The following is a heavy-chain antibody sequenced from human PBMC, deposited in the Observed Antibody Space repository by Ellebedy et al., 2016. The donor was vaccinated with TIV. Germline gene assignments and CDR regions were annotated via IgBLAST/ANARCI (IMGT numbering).Heavy chain of an antibody. V-gene: IGHV3-23*01. CDR3: AVEGVGTTGGDAFDI. CDR1: GFTFSSYA. Sequence: GGSLRLSXAASGFTFSSYAMSWVRQAPGKGLEWVSTIYASGDTTYYADSVKGRFTVSRDNSKNTLYLQMNSLRPEDTAVYYCAVEGVGTTGGDAFDIWGQGTMVTVSS. J-gene: IGHJ3*02. D-gene: IGHD1-26*01. CDR2: IYASGDTT.